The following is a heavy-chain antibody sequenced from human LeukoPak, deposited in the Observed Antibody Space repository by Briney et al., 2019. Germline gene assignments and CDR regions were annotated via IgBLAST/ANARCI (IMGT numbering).Heavy chain of an antibody. CDR1: GFTFSNAW. Sequence: GGSLRLSCAASGFTFSNAWMTWVRQAPGKGLGWVGRIKSRSDGGTTDYAAPVRGRFTISRDDSQNTLFLQMNSLKTEDTAVYYCTTVTGNIAVAGTGDYWGQGTLVTVSS. V-gene: IGHV3-15*01. CDR3: TTVTGNIAVAGTGDY. J-gene: IGHJ4*02. CDR2: IKSRSDGGTT. D-gene: IGHD6-19*01.